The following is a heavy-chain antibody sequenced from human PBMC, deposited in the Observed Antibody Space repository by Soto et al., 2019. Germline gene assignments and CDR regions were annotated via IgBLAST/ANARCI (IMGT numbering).Heavy chain of an antibody. CDR2: ISRSSSHM. J-gene: IGHJ4*02. CDR1: GFTVSNYS. CDR3: ANHDYGGNRV. Sequence: GGSLRLSCVASGFTVSNYSMNWIRQSPGKGLEWVSSISRSSSHMFYADSVRGRFTISRDNAKNSVYLEMNSLRAEDTAVYYCANHDYGGNRVWGQGTLVTVSS. D-gene: IGHD5-12*01. V-gene: IGHV3-21*01.